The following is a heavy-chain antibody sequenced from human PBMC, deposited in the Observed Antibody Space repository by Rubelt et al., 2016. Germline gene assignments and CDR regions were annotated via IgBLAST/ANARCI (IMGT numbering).Heavy chain of an antibody. CDR2: IKQDGSEK. Sequence: SRSGMHWVRQAPGKGLEWVANIKQDGSEKNYVDSVKGRFTISRDNAKNTLYLQMNSLRAEDTAVYYCARGGYSSSWYWVYWGQGTLVTVSS. CDR1: SRSG. D-gene: IGHD6-13*01. CDR3: ARGGYSSSWYWVY. V-gene: IGHV3-7*01. J-gene: IGHJ4*02.